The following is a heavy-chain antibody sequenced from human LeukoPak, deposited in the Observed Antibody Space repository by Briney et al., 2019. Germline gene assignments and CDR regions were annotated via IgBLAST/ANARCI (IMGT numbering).Heavy chain of an antibody. J-gene: IGHJ4*02. CDR1: GGSISSYY. CDR2: IYTSGST. V-gene: IGHV4-4*07. Sequence: SETMSLTCTVSGGSISSYYWSWIRQPAGKGLEWIGRIYTSGSTNYNASLKSRVSMSVDTSKNQFSLKLSSVTAADTAVFYCARENSGSYREFDYWGQGTLVTVSS. CDR3: ARENSGSYREFDY. D-gene: IGHD1-26*01.